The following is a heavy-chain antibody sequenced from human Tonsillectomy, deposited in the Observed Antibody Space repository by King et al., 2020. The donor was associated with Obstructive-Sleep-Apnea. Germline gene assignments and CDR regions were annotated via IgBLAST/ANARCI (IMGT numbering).Heavy chain of an antibody. Sequence: QLQESGPGLVKPSETLSLTCTVSGGSISSSSYYWGWIRQPPGKGLEWIGSSYHIGSTYYNPSLKSRVTISVDTSKNQFSLKLNSVTAPDTAVYYCARDEQLIPYWYVDLWGRGTLVTVSS. J-gene: IGHJ2*01. CDR3: ARDEQLIPYWYVDL. D-gene: IGHD6-13*01. CDR1: GGSISSSSYY. CDR2: SYHIGST. V-gene: IGHV4-39*07.